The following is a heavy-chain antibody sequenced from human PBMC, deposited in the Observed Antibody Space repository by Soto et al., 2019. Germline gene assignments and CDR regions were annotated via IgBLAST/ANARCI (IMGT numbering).Heavy chain of an antibody. J-gene: IGHJ6*03. CDR2: IRSKANNYAT. Sequence: EVQLVESGGGLVQPGGSLKLSCAASGFTFSGSAMHWVRQASGKGLEWVGRIRSKANNYATAYGASVKGRFTISRDDSKKTAHLQMHSLKTEDTAVYYCSRQASDFWSGKPQYYMDVWGKGTTVTVSS. V-gene: IGHV3-73*01. CDR3: SRQASDFWSGKPQYYMDV. CDR1: GFTFSGSA. D-gene: IGHD3-3*01.